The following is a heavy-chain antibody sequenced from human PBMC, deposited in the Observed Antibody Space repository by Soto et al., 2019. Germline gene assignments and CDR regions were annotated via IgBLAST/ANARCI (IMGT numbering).Heavy chain of an antibody. CDR2: ISNSGSV. CDR3: ARVTYDSLTAYSYYFDY. J-gene: IGHJ4*02. D-gene: IGHD3-9*01. Sequence: SETLSLTCTVSGGSIRSYCWTWIRQPPGEGLEWIGCISNSGSVLYESSLKSRLTISVDTSKNQFSLKLKSVTAEDTAVYYCARVTYDSLTAYSYYFDYWGQGTLVTVSS. V-gene: IGHV4-59*01. CDR1: GGSIRSYC.